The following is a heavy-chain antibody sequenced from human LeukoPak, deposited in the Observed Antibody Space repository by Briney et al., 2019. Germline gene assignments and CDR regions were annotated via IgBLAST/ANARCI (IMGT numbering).Heavy chain of an antibody. CDR3: ARHLRLWQNWFDP. J-gene: IGHJ5*02. CDR1: GYSFTNYW. V-gene: IGHV5-51*01. CDR2: IYPGDSDT. D-gene: IGHD5-18*01. Sequence: GESLKISCKGSGYSFTNYWIGWVRPMPGKGPEWMGIIYPGDSDTRYSPSFQGQVTISADKSISTAYLQWSSLKASDTAMYYCARHLRLWQNWFDPWGQGTLVTVSS.